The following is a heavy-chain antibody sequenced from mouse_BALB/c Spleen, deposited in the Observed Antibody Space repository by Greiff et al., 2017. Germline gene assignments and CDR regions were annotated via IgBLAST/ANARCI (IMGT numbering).Heavy chain of an antibody. CDR2: ISSGGSYT. D-gene: IGHD4-1*02. CDR1: GFTFSSYG. Sequence: EVKLVESGGDLVKPGGSLKLSCAASGFTFSSYGMSWVRQTPDKRLEWVATISSGGSYTYYPASEKGRFTIYRDNAKHTLYLQMSSLKSEDTAMYYCARHFSPSTGFVDYWGQGTTLTVAS. V-gene: IGHV5-6*01. CDR3: ARHFSPSTGFVDY. J-gene: IGHJ2*01.